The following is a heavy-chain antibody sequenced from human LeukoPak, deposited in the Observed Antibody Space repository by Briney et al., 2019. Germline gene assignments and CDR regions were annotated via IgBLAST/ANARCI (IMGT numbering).Heavy chain of an antibody. V-gene: IGHV4-34*01. D-gene: IGHD3-10*01. J-gene: IGHJ4*02. CDR3: ARVDGITMVRGAKYFDY. CDR2: INHSGST. Sequence: SETLSLTCAVYGGSFSGYYWGWIRQPPGKGLEWIGEINHSGSTNYNPSLKSRVTISVDTSKNQFSLKLSSVTAADTAVYYCARVDGITMVRGAKYFDYWGQGTLVTVSS. CDR1: GGSFSGYY.